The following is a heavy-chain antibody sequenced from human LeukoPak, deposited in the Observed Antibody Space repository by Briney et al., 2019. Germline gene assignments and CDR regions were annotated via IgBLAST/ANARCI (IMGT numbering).Heavy chain of an antibody. Sequence: GEALDISCKGSGYSFTSYWIGWVRQLPGKGLEWMGIIYPGDSDTRYSPSFQGQVTISADKSISTAYLQWSSLKASDTAMYYCARHGDYCSGGSCYDYFDYWGQGTLVTVSS. CDR1: GYSFTSYW. D-gene: IGHD2-15*01. CDR2: IYPGDSDT. J-gene: IGHJ4*02. V-gene: IGHV5-51*01. CDR3: ARHGDYCSGGSCYDYFDY.